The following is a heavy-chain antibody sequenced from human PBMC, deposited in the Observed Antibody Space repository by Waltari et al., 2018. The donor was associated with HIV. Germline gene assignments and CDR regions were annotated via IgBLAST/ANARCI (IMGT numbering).Heavy chain of an antibody. CDR1: GASFSGYY. CDR3: ARGSIVLVPAATNYFDY. CDR2: INHRGST. Sequence: QVQLQQWGAGLLKPSETLSLTCAVYGASFSGYYWTWIRQPPGKGLEWIGEINHRGSTNYNPSRNSRVTISVDTSKNQFSLKLSSVTAADTAVYYCARGSIVLVPAATNYFDYWGQGTLVTVSS. D-gene: IGHD2-2*01. V-gene: IGHV4-34*01. J-gene: IGHJ4*02.